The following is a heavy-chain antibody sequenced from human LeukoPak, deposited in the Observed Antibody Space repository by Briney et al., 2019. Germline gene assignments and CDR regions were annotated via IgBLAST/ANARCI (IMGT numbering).Heavy chain of an antibody. J-gene: IGHJ4*02. V-gene: IGHV1-24*01. Sequence: ASVKVSCKVSGYTLTELSMHWVRQAPGEGLEWMGGFDPEDGETIYAQKFQGRVTMTEDTSTDTAYMELSSLRSEDTAVYYCATDFRPLRYFDWLFHPSFDYWGQGTLVTVSS. D-gene: IGHD3-9*01. CDR2: FDPEDGET. CDR3: ATDFRPLRYFDWLFHPSFDY. CDR1: GYTLTELS.